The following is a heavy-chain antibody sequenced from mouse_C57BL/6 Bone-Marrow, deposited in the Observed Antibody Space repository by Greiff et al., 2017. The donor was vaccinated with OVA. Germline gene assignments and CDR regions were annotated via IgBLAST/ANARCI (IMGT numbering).Heavy chain of an antibody. D-gene: IGHD2-5*01. J-gene: IGHJ4*01. CDR1: GYTFTSYG. V-gene: IGHV1-81*01. CDR3: ARQAKAYYSKDAMDY. CDR2: IYPRSGNT. Sequence: QVHVKQSGAELARPGASVKLSCKASGYTFTSYGISWVKQRTGQGLAWIGEIYPRSGNTYYNEKFKGKATLTADKSSSTAYMELRSLTSEDSAVYFCARQAKAYYSKDAMDYWGQGTSVTVSS.